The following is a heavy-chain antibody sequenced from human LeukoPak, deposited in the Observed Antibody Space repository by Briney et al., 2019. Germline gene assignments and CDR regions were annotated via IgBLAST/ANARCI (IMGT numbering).Heavy chain of an antibody. Sequence: SETLSLTCAVYGGSFSGYYWSWIRQPPGKGLEWIGEINDSGSTNYNPSLKSRVTISVDTSNNRVSLKVDSVTAADTAVYYCARRAGYDYGQIDHRGRGTLVTVSS. V-gene: IGHV4-34*01. CDR3: ARRAGYDYGQIDH. J-gene: IGHJ4*02. D-gene: IGHD5-18*01. CDR1: GGSFSGYY. CDR2: INDSGST.